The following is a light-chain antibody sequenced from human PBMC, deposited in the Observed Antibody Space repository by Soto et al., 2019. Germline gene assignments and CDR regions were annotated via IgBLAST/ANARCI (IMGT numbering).Light chain of an antibody. Sequence: HSVLTQPASLSGSPGQSITISCTGTSSDVGAYIYVSWYQQHPGKAPKLIIYDVIKRPSGVPDRFSGSKSGNTASLTISGLQAEDEADYYCCSYAGSYTHVFGTGTKVTVL. J-gene: IGLJ1*01. V-gene: IGLV2-11*01. CDR1: SSDVGAYIY. CDR2: DVI. CDR3: CSYAGSYTHV.